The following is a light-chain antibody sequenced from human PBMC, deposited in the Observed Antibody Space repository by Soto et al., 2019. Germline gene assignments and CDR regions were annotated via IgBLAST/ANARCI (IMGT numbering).Light chain of an antibody. V-gene: IGKV3-11*01. CDR1: QSVSSH. Sequence: EIVLTQSPATLSLSPGERATLSCRASQSVSSHLAWYQQKPGQAPRLLIYDASNRATGIPARFSGSGSGTDFTLTISSLEPEDFAVYYCQQRSNWPLTFGGGTKVDIK. CDR3: QQRSNWPLT. J-gene: IGKJ4*01. CDR2: DAS.